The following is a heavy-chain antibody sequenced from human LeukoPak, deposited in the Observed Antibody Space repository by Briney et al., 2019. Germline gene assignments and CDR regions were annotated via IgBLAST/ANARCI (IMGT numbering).Heavy chain of an antibody. J-gene: IGHJ5*02. Sequence: GGSLRLSCAASGFTFSRYWMHWVRQAPGKGLVWVSRINSDGSSTSYADSVKGRFTISRDNAKNTLYLQMNSLRAEDTAVYYCAGSASYNWVDPWGQGTLVTVSS. CDR3: AGSASYNWVDP. V-gene: IGHV3-74*01. CDR1: GFTFSRYW. CDR2: INSDGSST. D-gene: IGHD2-15*01.